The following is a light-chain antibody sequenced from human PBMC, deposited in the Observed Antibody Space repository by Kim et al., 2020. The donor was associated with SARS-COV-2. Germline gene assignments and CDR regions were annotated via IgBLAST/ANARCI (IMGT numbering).Light chain of an antibody. CDR2: GAS. Sequence: DIQMTQSPSSLSASVGDTVTITCRASQSISSFLNWYQQKPGKAPKLLIYGASSLQSGVPSRFSGSESGTDFTLIISSLQPEDFATYYCQQSYSSPVTFGQGTKLEI. CDR3: QQSYSSPVT. CDR1: QSISSF. J-gene: IGKJ2*01. V-gene: IGKV1-39*01.